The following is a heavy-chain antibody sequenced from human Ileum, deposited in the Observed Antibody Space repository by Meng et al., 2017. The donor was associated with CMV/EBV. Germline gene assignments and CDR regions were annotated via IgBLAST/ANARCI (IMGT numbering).Heavy chain of an antibody. CDR2: IYPGDSDT. J-gene: IGHJ6*02. Sequence: GGSLRLSCKGSGYSFTSYWIGWVRQMPGKGLEWMGIIYPGDSDTRYSPSFQGQVTISADKSISTAYLQWSSLKASDTAMYYCARHGPGGDYYYYGMDVWGQGTTVTVSS. CDR3: ARHGPGGDYYYYGMDV. V-gene: IGHV5-51*01. D-gene: IGHD3-10*01. CDR1: GYSFTSYW.